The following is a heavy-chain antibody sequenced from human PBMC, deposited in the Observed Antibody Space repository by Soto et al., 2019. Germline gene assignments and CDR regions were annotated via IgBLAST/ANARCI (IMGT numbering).Heavy chain of an antibody. D-gene: IGHD4-17*01. CDR1: GFTFGNFA. V-gene: IGHV3-23*01. J-gene: IGHJ5*01. Sequence: EVQLLESGGGLVQPGGSLTLSCAASGFTFGNFAMQWVRQAPGKGLEWVSVIGNGGDGIHYADSVEGRFTVSRDNSSNPVSLQLNSLTVDDTATYSSATYGARLIDSWGQGTLVTVSA. CDR2: IGNGGDGI. CDR3: ATYGARLIDS.